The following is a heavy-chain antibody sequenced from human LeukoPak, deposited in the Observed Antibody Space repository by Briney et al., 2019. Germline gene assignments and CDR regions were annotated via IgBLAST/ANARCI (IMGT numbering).Heavy chain of an antibody. CDR1: GYTLTELS. Sequence: ASVKVSCKASGYTLTELSMHWVRQAPGQGLEWMGGFDPDDGETIYAQKFQGRVTMTEYTSTDTAYMELSSLRSEDTAVYYCATSFWSGYPSNWFDPWGQGTLVTVSS. CDR2: FDPDDGET. CDR3: ATSFWSGYPSNWFDP. V-gene: IGHV1-24*01. D-gene: IGHD3-3*01. J-gene: IGHJ5*02.